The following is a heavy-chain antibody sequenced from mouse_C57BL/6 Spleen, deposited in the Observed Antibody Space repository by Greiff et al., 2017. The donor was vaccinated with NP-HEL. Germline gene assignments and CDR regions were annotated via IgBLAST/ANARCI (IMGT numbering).Heavy chain of an antibody. Sequence: EVQRVESGGGLVKPGGSLKLSCAASGFTFSDYGMHWVRQAPEKGLEWVAYISSGSSIIYYADTVKGRFTISRDNAKNTLFLHMTSLRSEDTAMYYCARDPFAYWGQGTLVTVSA. J-gene: IGHJ3*01. V-gene: IGHV5-17*01. CDR3: ARDPFAY. CDR1: GFTFSDYG. CDR2: ISSGSSII.